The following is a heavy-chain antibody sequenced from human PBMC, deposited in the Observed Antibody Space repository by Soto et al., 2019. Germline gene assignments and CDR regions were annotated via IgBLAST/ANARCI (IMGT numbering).Heavy chain of an antibody. Sequence: QVQLVESGGGVVQPGRSLRLSCAASGFTFSSYAMHWVRQAPGKGQEWVAVISYDGSNKYYADSVKGRFTISRDNSKNTLYLQMNSLRAEDTAVYYCAQRGTLWGQGTLVTVSS. CDR3: AQRGTL. D-gene: IGHD1-1*01. CDR1: GFTFSSYA. J-gene: IGHJ4*02. CDR2: ISYDGSNK. V-gene: IGHV3-30-3*01.